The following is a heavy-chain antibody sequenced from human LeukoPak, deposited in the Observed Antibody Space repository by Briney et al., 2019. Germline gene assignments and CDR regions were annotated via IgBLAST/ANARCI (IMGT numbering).Heavy chain of an antibody. D-gene: IGHD3-16*01. CDR1: GFTFSSYA. Sequence: PGGSLRLSCAASGFTFSSYAMSWVRQAPGKGLEWVSAISGSGGSTYYADSVKGRFTISRDNSKNTLYLQMNSLRAEDTAVYYCARGDADYVVSGWQFDIWGQGTMVTVSS. V-gene: IGHV3-23*01. CDR3: ARGDADYVVSGWQFDI. J-gene: IGHJ3*02. CDR2: ISGSGGST.